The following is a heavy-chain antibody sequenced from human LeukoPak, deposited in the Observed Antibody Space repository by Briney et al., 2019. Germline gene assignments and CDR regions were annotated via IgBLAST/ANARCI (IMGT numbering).Heavy chain of an antibody. Sequence: GGSLRLSCTASGFTFGDYAMSWVRQAPGKGLEWVAVIWYDGSNKYYADSVKGRFTISRDNSKNTLYLQMNSLRAEDTAVYYCAKAAAGHDCFDYWGQGTLVTVSS. D-gene: IGHD6-13*01. J-gene: IGHJ4*02. CDR1: GFTFGDYA. V-gene: IGHV3-33*06. CDR2: IWYDGSNK. CDR3: AKAAAGHDCFDY.